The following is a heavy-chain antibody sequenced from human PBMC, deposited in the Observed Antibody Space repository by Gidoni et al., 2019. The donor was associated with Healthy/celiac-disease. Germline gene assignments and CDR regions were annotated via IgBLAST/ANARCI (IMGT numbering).Heavy chain of an antibody. D-gene: IGHD6-13*01. CDR1: GGSFSGYY. J-gene: IGHJ6*02. CDR2: INHSGST. Sequence: QVQLQQWGAGLLKPSETLSLTCAVYGGSFSGYYWSWIRQPPGKGLEWIGEINHSGSTNYNPSLKSRVTISVDTSKNQFSLKLSSVTAADTAVYYCARAPGIAPTGQAHYYGMDVWGQGTTVTVSS. V-gene: IGHV4-34*01. CDR3: ARAPGIAPTGQAHYYGMDV.